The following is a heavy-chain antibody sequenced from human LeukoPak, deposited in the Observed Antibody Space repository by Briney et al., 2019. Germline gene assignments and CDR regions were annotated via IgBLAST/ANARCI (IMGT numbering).Heavy chain of an antibody. CDR2: IYYTGTT. J-gene: IGHJ4*02. CDR1: GGSITNYY. CDR3: ARLVRY. Sequence: PSETLSLTCTVSGGSITNYYWSWIRQPPGRGLEWIGYIYYTGTTNYNPSLKSRVTISADTSKNQFSLKLSSVTAADTAVYYCARLVRYWGQGTLVTVSS. V-gene: IGHV4-59*01.